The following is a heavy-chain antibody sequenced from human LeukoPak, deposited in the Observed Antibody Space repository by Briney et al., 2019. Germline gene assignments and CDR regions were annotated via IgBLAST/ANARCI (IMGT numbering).Heavy chain of an antibody. D-gene: IGHD6-19*01. CDR2: ARNKANSYTT. CDR3: ARDRGYSSAYYFDY. V-gene: IGHV3-72*01. CDR1: GFTFSDHY. Sequence: GGSLRLSCAASGFTFSDHYMDWVRQAPGKGLEWVGRARNKANSYTTEYAASVKVRFTISRDDSKNSLYLQMNSLKTEDTAVYYCARDRGYSSAYYFDYWGQGTLVTVSS. J-gene: IGHJ4*02.